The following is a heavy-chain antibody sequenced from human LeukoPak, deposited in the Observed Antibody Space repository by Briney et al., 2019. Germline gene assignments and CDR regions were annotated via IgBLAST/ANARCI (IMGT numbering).Heavy chain of an antibody. CDR2: INPSGGST. CDR1: GYTFTGYY. CDR3: AAYYYDSSGYRGVFDY. J-gene: IGHJ4*02. Sequence: ASVKVSCKASGYTFTGYYMHWVRQAPGQGLEWMGIINPSGGSTSYAQKFQGRVTMTRDTSTSTVYMELSSLRSEDTAVYYCAAYYYDSSGYRGVFDYWGQGTLVTVSS. D-gene: IGHD3-22*01. V-gene: IGHV1-46*03.